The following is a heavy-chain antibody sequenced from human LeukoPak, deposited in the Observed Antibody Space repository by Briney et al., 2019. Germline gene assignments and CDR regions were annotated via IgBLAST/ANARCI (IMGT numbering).Heavy chain of an antibody. J-gene: IGHJ6*02. CDR3: AAPTTPQPDYYGMDV. D-gene: IGHD2-15*01. Sequence: KFEGRVTITRDTSASTAYMELSSLRSEDTAVYYCAAPTTPQPDYYGMDVWGQGTTVTVSS. V-gene: IGHV1-3*01.